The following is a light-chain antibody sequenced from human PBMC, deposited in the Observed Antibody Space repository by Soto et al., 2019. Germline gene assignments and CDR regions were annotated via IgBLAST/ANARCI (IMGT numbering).Light chain of an antibody. CDR3: RQSYSSLVT. CDR1: QTIATY. J-gene: IGKJ4*01. Sequence: IEMTQSPASLYASVGDRVTITCRASQTIATYLNWFQHKSGRAPKLLIYTSSSVNSGVSSRFRGSGSGTDFTLTINDVQPEDSATYYCRQSYSSLVTFGAGTKVEIK. CDR2: TSS. V-gene: IGKV1-39*01.